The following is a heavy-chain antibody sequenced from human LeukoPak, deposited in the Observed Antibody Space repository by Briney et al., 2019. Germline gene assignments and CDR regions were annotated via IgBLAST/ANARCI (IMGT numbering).Heavy chain of an antibody. J-gene: IGHJ5*02. V-gene: IGHV4-34*01. CDR2: INHSGST. CDR3: ARGRGVASRNWFDP. CDR1: GFTFSTYA. D-gene: IGHD5-12*01. Sequence: GSLRLSCAASGFTFSTYAMSWIRQPPGKGLEWIGEINHSGSTNYNPSLKSRVTISVDTSKNQFSLKLSSVTAADTAVYYCARGRGVASRNWFDPWGQGTLVTVSS.